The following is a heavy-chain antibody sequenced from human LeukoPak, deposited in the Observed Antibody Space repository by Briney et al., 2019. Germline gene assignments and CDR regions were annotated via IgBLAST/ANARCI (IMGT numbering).Heavy chain of an antibody. Sequence: KSSETLSLTCAVYGGSFSGYYWSWIRQPPGKGLEWIGEINHSGSTNYNPSLKSRVTISVDTSKNQFSLKLSSVTAADTAVYYCARGAPSYSYGYLGRLDAFDIWGQGTMVTVSS. V-gene: IGHV4-34*01. D-gene: IGHD5-18*01. CDR1: GGSFSGYY. CDR3: ARGAPSYSYGYLGRLDAFDI. CDR2: INHSGST. J-gene: IGHJ3*02.